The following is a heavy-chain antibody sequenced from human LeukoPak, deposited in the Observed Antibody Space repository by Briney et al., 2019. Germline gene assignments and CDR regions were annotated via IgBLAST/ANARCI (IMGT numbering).Heavy chain of an antibody. V-gene: IGHV1-18*01. CDR1: GYTLTSYG. CDR3: ARDPQIVGATGGGRALHFDY. J-gene: IGHJ4*02. D-gene: IGHD1-26*01. Sequence: ASVNVSCQASGYTLTSYGISWVRQAPGQGLEWMGWISAYNGNTNYVQKLQGRVSMTTDTSTSTAYMEPRSLRSDDTAVYYCARDPQIVGATGGGRALHFDYWGQGTLVTVSS. CDR2: ISAYNGNT.